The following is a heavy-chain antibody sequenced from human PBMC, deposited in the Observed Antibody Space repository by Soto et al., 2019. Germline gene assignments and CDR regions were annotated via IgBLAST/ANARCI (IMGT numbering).Heavy chain of an antibody. CDR2: IYPGDSDT. V-gene: IGHV5-51*07. D-gene: IGHD6-13*01. Sequence: GESLKISGKVSGYSFTNYWIGCVHQIPGKGLEWMGIIYPGDSDTRYSPSFQGQVTISADKSISTAYLQWSSLKASDTAMYYCARTSAAGKYYYGMDVWGQGTTVTRLL. J-gene: IGHJ6*02. CDR3: ARTSAAGKYYYGMDV. CDR1: GYSFTNYW.